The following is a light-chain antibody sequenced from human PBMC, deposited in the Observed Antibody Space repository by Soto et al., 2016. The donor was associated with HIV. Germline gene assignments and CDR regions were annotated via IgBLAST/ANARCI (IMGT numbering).Light chain of an antibody. CDR2: GAS. CDR3: LQLNNFPRT. Sequence: DIQMTQSPSSLSASVGDIVTITCRASQDIGNDLGWYQQKPGQAPKRLIYGASSLESGVPSRFSGSRSATEFTLPISSLQPEDFATYYCLQLNNFPRTFGQGTKVEIQ. V-gene: IGKV1-17*01. CDR1: QDIGND. J-gene: IGKJ1*01.